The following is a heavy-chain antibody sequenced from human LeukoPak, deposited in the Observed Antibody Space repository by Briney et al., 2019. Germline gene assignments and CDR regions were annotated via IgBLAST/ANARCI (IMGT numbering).Heavy chain of an antibody. CDR2: IYDSGTT. D-gene: IGHD1-26*01. V-gene: IGHV4-59*08. CDR3: ARHPQIVGATKYFDY. Sequence: SETLSLTCTVSGGSFGNYYWSGIRQPPGKGLGGIGYIYDSGTTNYNPSLKSRVTISVDTSKNQFSLRLSSVTAADTAVYYCARHPQIVGATKYFDYWGQGTLVTVSS. J-gene: IGHJ4*02. CDR1: GGSFGNYY.